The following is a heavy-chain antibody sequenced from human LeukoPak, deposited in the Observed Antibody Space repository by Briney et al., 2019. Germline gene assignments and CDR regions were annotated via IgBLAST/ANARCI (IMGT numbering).Heavy chain of an antibody. V-gene: IGHV3-30*18. CDR3: AKGPYSSGWYEMVDY. J-gene: IGHJ4*02. Sequence: GGSLRLSCAASGFTFSSYGMHWVRQAPGKGLEWVAVISYDGSNKYYADSVKGRFTISRDNSKNTLYLQMNSLRAEVTAVYYCAKGPYSSGWYEMVDYWGQGTLVTVSS. D-gene: IGHD6-19*01. CDR1: GFTFSSYG. CDR2: ISYDGSNK.